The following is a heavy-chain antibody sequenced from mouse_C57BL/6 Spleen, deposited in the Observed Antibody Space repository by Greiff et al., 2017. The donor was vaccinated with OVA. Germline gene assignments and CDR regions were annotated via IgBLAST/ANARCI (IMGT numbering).Heavy chain of an antibody. CDR1: GYTFTDYY. J-gene: IGHJ1*03. Sequence: VQLQQSGPELVKPGASVKISCKASGYTFTDYYMNWVKQSHGKSLEWIGDINPNNGGTSYNQKFKGKATLTVDKSSSTAYMELRSLTSEDSAVYYCARPITTVVASRGWYFDVWGTGTTVTVSS. D-gene: IGHD1-1*01. V-gene: IGHV1-26*01. CDR3: ARPITTVVASRGWYFDV. CDR2: INPNNGGT.